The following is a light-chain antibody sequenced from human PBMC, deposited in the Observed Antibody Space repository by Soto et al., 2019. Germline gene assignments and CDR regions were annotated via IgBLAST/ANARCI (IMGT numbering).Light chain of an antibody. Sequence: EIVMTQSPATLSASPGERVTLSCRASQSISSNLAWYQQKPGQAPRLLIYGASTRATGIPARFSGSGSGTEFTLTISRLQSEDFAVYYCQQYNNWPMYTFGQGTKLEIK. J-gene: IGKJ2*01. CDR3: QQYNNWPMYT. CDR1: QSISSN. V-gene: IGKV3-15*01. CDR2: GAS.